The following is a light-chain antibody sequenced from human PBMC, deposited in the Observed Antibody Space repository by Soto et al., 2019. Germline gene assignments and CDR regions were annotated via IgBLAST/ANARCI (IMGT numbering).Light chain of an antibody. CDR2: GTS. Sequence: EIVMTQSPATLSVSPGERATLFCRASQSISSNLAWYQQKAGQAPRLLIYGTSTRATGIPARFSGSGSGTEFTLTISSLQSEDFAVYYCQQYNNWPPLTFGRGTKVEIK. J-gene: IGKJ4*01. CDR3: QQYNNWPPLT. CDR1: QSISSN. V-gene: IGKV3-15*01.